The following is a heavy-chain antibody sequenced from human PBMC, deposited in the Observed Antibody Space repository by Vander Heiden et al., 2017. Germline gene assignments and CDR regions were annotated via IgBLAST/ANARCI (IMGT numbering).Heavy chain of an antibody. CDR2: IYYSGST. Sequence: QVQLQESGPGLVEPAQTLSLTCTVAGGSLSSGGDYWSWIRQHPGKGLEWIGYIYYSGSTYYNPSLKSRVTISVDTSKNQFSLKLSSVTAADTAVYYCAACPRYNYYYGMDVWGQGTTVTVSS. V-gene: IGHV4-31*03. CDR3: AACPRYNYYYGMDV. D-gene: IGHD1-20*01. J-gene: IGHJ6*02. CDR1: GGSLSSGGDY.